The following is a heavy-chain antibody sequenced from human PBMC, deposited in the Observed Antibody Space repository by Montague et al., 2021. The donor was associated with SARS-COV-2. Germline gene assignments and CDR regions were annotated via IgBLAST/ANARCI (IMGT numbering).Heavy chain of an antibody. CDR3: ARDIAVAGLFDY. D-gene: IGHD6-19*01. CDR1: GGSISSGSYD. J-gene: IGHJ4*02. Sequence: TLSLTCTVSGGSISSGSYDWSWIRQPAGKGLEWIGRLSSSGSSNYNPSVKSRVTISVDTSKNQFSLKLSAVTAADTSVYYCARDIAVAGLFDYWGQGTLVTVSS. V-gene: IGHV4-61*02. CDR2: LSSSGSS.